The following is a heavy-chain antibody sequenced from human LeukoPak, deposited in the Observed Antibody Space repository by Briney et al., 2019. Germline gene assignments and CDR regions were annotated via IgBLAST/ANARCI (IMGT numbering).Heavy chain of an antibody. Sequence: SETLSLTCAVYGGSFSGYYWSWIRQPPGKGLEWIGEINHSGSTNYNPSLKSRVTISVDTSKNQFSLKLSSVTAADTAVYYCASRRGRRYGMDVWGQGTTVTVSS. CDR1: GGSFSGYY. V-gene: IGHV4-34*01. CDR3: ASRRGRRYGMDV. CDR2: INHSGST. J-gene: IGHJ6*02. D-gene: IGHD3-10*01.